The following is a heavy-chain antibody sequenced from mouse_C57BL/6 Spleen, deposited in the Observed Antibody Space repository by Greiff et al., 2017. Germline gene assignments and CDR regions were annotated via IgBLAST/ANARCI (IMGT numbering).Heavy chain of an antibody. CDR2: IRSKSNNYAT. CDR3: VRGGNSVYAMDY. CDR1: GFSFNTYA. J-gene: IGHJ4*01. Sequence: EVKVIESGGGLVQPKGSLKLSCAASGFSFNTYAMNWVRQAPGKGLEWVARIRSKSNNYATYYADSVKDRFTISRDDSESMLYLQMNNLKTEDTAMYYCVRGGNSVYAMDYWGKGTSVTVSS. D-gene: IGHD2-1*01. V-gene: IGHV10-1*01.